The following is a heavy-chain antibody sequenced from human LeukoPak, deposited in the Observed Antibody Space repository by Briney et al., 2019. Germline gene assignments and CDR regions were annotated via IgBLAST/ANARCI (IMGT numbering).Heavy chain of an antibody. Sequence: SVKVSCKASGGTFSSYAISWVRQAPGQGLEWMGGIIPIFGTANYAQKFQGRVTITADKSTSTAYMELSSLRSEDTAVYYCARELAYSSSWYSGAYYYYYGMDVWGKGTPVTVSS. J-gene: IGHJ6*04. CDR2: IIPIFGTA. V-gene: IGHV1-69*06. CDR1: GGTFSSYA. CDR3: ARELAYSSSWYSGAYYYYYGMDV. D-gene: IGHD6-13*01.